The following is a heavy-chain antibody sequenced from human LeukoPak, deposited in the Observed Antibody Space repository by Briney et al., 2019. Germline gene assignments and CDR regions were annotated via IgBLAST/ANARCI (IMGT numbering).Heavy chain of an antibody. CDR2: IYSGGVT. D-gene: IGHD2-21*02. Sequence: GGSLRLSCAASGFTVSSNYMSWVRQAPGKGLEWVSVIYSGGVTDYADSVKGRFTISRDNSKNTLYLQMNSLRAEDTAVYYCARAVGVTAIHNAFDIWGQGTMVTVSS. CDR1: GFTVSSNY. V-gene: IGHV3-66*02. J-gene: IGHJ3*02. CDR3: ARAVGVTAIHNAFDI.